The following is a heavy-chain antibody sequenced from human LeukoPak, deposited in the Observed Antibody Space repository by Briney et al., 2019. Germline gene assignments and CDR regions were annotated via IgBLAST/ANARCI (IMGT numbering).Heavy chain of an antibody. Sequence: GESLKISCKGSGYSFTSYWIGWVRQMPGKGLEWMGIIYPGDSDTRYSPSFQGQVTISADKSISTAYLQWSSLKASDTAMYYCARQWEQYYDSSGYDYWGQGTLVTVSS. CDR2: IYPGDSDT. CDR3: ARQWEQYYDSSGYDY. CDR1: GYSFTSYW. V-gene: IGHV5-51*01. D-gene: IGHD3-22*01. J-gene: IGHJ4*02.